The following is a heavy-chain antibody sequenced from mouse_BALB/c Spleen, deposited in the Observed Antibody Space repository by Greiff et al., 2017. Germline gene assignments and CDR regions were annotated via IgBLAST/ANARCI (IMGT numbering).Heavy chain of an antibody. CDR2: IDPANGNT. J-gene: IGHJ3*01. Sequence: GQLKESGAELVKPGASVKLSCTASGYNIKDTYMHWVKQRPEQGLEWIGRIDPANGNTKYDPKFQGKATITADTSSNTAYLQLSSLTSEDTAVYYCARGGNPFAYWGQGTLVTVSA. CDR3: ARGGNPFAY. V-gene: IGHV14-3*02. D-gene: IGHD2-1*01. CDR1: GYNIKDTY.